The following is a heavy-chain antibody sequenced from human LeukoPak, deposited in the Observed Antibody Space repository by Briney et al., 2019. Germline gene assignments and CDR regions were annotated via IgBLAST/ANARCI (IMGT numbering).Heavy chain of an antibody. Sequence: RGSLRLSCAASGFTFSSYAMSWVRQAPGKGLEWVSVISGSGDKISYADSVKGRFTISRDNSKNTLYLQMNSLRAEDTALYYCAKDRLSTPTAPRFDPWGQGTQVTVSS. D-gene: IGHD4-23*01. J-gene: IGHJ5*02. CDR1: GFTFSSYA. V-gene: IGHV3-23*01. CDR3: AKDRLSTPTAPRFDP. CDR2: ISGSGDKI.